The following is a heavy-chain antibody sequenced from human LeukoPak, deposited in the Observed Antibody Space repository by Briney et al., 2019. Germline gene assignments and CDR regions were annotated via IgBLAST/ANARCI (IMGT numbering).Heavy chain of an antibody. CDR1: GGSISSYY. D-gene: IGHD3-10*01. CDR3: ASSWFGEEGAFDI. V-gene: IGHV4-59*01. Sequence: PSETLSLTCTVSGGSISSYYWRWIRQPPGKGLEWIGYIYYSGSTNYNPSLKSRVTISVDTSKNQFSLKLSSVTAADTAVYYCASSWFGEEGAFDIWGQGTMVTVSS. CDR2: IYYSGST. J-gene: IGHJ3*02.